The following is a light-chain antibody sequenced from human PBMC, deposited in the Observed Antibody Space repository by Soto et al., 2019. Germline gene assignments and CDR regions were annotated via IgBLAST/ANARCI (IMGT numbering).Light chain of an antibody. Sequence: QSVLTQPPSASGTPGQRVSISCSGSSSNIGSNSVTWYQQLPGTAPKLLIYSNNQRPSGVPDRFSGSKSGTSASLAISGLHSEGEADYYCAASDDSLNGVVFGGGTKLTVL. V-gene: IGLV1-44*01. CDR2: SNN. J-gene: IGLJ2*01. CDR1: SSNIGSNS. CDR3: AASDDSLNGVV.